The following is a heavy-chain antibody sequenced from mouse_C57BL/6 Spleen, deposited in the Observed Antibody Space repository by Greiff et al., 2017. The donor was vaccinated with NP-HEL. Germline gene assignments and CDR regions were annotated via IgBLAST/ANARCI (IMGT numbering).Heavy chain of an antibody. CDR1: GYTFTSYW. CDR3: ARRRYGYDAGDDAMDY. CDR2: IDPSDSYT. D-gene: IGHD2-2*01. V-gene: IGHV1-69*01. Sequence: QVQLQQPGAELVMPGASVKLSCKASGYTFTSYWMHWVKQRPGQGLEWIGEIDPSDSYTNYNQKFKGKSTLTVDKSSSTAYMQLSSLTSEDSAVYYGARRRYGYDAGDDAMDYWGQGTSVTVSS. J-gene: IGHJ4*01.